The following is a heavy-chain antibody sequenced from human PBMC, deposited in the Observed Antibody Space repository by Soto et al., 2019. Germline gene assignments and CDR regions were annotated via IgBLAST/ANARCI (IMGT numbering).Heavy chain of an antibody. Sequence: QVQLVESGGGVVQPGRSLRLSCAASGFTFSSYGMHWVRQAPGKGLEWVAVISYDGSNKYYADSVKGRFTISRDNSKNKLYLQMNSLRAEDTAVYYCAKGLWIQLWSPFDYWGQGTLVTVS. J-gene: IGHJ4*02. CDR1: GFTFSSYG. CDR2: ISYDGSNK. D-gene: IGHD5-18*01. V-gene: IGHV3-30*18. CDR3: AKGLWIQLWSPFDY.